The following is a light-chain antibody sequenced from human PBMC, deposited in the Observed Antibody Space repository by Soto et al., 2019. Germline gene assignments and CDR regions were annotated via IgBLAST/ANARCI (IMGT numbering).Light chain of an antibody. Sequence: QLVLTQPPSASGTPGHRVTISCSGSSSNIASNTVNWYQQLPGTAPKLLIYNNNHRPSGVLDRFSGSKSGTSASLAISGLQSEDEADYYCAAWDDSLNGPLFGGGTKLTVL. J-gene: IGLJ2*01. CDR2: NNN. CDR1: SSNIASNT. V-gene: IGLV1-44*01. CDR3: AAWDDSLNGPL.